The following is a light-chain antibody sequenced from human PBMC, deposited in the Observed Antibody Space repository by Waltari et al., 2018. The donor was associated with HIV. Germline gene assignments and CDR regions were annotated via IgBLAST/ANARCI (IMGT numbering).Light chain of an antibody. V-gene: IGKV1-33*01. J-gene: IGKJ4*01. CDR1: QDITKK. Sequence: QMTQSPSSLSASGGDRVTITCKASQDITKKLSWYPQKPGKAPNLLLSDASPLAPGVPSRFSGSGSGTHFSLSIGSLQPEDIATYFCLQFHTLPLTFGAGTKVEI. CDR2: DAS. CDR3: LQFHTLPLT.